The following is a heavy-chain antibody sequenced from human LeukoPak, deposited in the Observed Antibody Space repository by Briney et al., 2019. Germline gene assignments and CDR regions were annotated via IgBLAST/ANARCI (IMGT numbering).Heavy chain of an antibody. D-gene: IGHD2-21*02. CDR2: ISYDGSNK. J-gene: IGHJ4*02. V-gene: IGHV3-30*18. Sequence: PGGSLRLSCAASGFTFSSYGMHWVRQAPGKGLEWVAVISYDGSNKYYADSVKGRFTISRDNSKNTLYLQMNSLRAEDTAVYYCAKDFDIVVVTAEGYFDYWGQGTLVTVSS. CDR1: GFTFSSYG. CDR3: AKDFDIVVVTAEGYFDY.